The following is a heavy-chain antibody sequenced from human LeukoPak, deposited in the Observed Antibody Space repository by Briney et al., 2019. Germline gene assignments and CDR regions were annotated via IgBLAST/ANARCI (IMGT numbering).Heavy chain of an antibody. J-gene: IGHJ3*02. CDR2: IISDGSST. Sequence: PGGSLRLSCAAPGFTFSTYWMHWVRQAPGKGLVWVSRIISDGSSTNYADSVKGRFTISRDNAKNTLYLQMTSLRAEDTAVYYCARVTPNAFDIRGQGTMVTVSS. V-gene: IGHV3-74*01. CDR1: GFTFSTYW. D-gene: IGHD4-23*01. CDR3: ARVTPNAFDI.